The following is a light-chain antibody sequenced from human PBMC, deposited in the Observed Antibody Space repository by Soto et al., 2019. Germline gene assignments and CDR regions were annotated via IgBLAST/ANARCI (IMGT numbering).Light chain of an antibody. CDR1: RANTAAAYN. Sequence: VLTQPPSVTGAPGQRATISCTGSRANTAAAYNVDWYQHLPGTAPKLLTYGNNNRPSGVPARFSGSKSGTSASLAIAGLQAEDEGDYYCQSYDSSLSGYVFGTGTKVTVL. V-gene: IGLV1-40*01. CDR3: QSYDSSLSGYV. J-gene: IGLJ1*01. CDR2: GNN.